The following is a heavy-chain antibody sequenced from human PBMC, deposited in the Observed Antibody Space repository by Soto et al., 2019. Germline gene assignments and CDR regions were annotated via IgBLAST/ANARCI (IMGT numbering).Heavy chain of an antibody. Sequence: SETLSLTCAVYNGSFSAYYWSWIRQPPGKGLEWIGEINHSGSTNYNPSLKSRVTISVDTSKNQFSLNLSSVTAADTAVYYCARAGGAEFDPWGQGTLVTVSS. CDR3: ARAGGAEFDP. V-gene: IGHV4-34*01. J-gene: IGHJ5*02. CDR2: INHSGST. CDR1: NGSFSAYY. D-gene: IGHD3-16*01.